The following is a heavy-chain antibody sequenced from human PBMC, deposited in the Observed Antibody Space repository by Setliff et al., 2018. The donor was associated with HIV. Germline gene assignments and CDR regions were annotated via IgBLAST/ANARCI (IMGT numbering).Heavy chain of an antibody. D-gene: IGHD5-18*01. V-gene: IGHV3-33*01. CDR2: IWYDGSNK. J-gene: IGHJ2*01. Sequence: HPGGSLRLSCAASGFTFSSFGMHWVRQAPGKGLEWVAVIWYDGSNKYYADSVKGRFTISRDNSKNTLYLQMNSLRAEDTAVYYCARYNYGYRWYLDLWGRGTLVTVSS. CDR1: GFTFSSFG. CDR3: ARYNYGYRWYLDL.